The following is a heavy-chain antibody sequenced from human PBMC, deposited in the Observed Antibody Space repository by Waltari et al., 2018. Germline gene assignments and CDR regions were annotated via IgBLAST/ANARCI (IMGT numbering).Heavy chain of an antibody. Sequence: QLQLQESGPGLVKPSETLSLTCTVSGGSISSSSYYWGWIRQPPGKGLEWIGSIYYSGSTYSNPSLKSRVTISVDTSKNQFSLKLSSVTAADTAVYYCARGPPDAFDIWGQGTMVTVSS. J-gene: IGHJ3*02. CDR1: GGSISSSSYY. CDR3: ARGPPDAFDI. V-gene: IGHV4-39*07. CDR2: IYYSGST.